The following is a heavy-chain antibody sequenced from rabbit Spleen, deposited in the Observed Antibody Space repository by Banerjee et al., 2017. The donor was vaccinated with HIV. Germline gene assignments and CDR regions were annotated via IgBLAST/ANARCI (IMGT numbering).Heavy chain of an antibody. Sequence: QEQLEESGGGLVQPGGSLTLSCKASGFDFSDYGVSWVRQAPGKGLEWVGYLVPIFGIISYANVVTARATVSCPNAKNTLSLQLISMTAAAAATYFCVIYPAGYADYGPYYLNLWGPGTLVTVS. CDR2: LVPIFGII. CDR3: VIYPAGYADYGPYYLNL. CDR1: GFDFSDYG. J-gene: IGHJ4*01. D-gene: IGHD6-1*01. V-gene: IGHV1S47*01.